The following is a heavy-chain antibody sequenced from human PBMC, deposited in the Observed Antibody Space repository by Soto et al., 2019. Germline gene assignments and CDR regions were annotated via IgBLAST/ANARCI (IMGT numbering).Heavy chain of an antibody. CDR1: GGTFSSYA. V-gene: IGHV1-69*13. D-gene: IGHD4-4*01. J-gene: IGHJ4*02. CDR2: IIPIFGTA. CDR3: ARDGTFTVTSGYYFDY. Sequence: SVKVSCKASGGTFSSYAISWVRQAPGQGLEWMGGIIPIFGTANYAQKFQGRVTITADESTSTAYMELSSLRSEDTAVYYCARDGTFTVTSGYYFDYWGQGTLVTVSS.